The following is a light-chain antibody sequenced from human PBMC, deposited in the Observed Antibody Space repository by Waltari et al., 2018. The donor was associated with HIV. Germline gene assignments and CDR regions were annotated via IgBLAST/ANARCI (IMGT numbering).Light chain of an antibody. Sequence: DIQLTQSSSLLSVSVGDRVTNPCRTSQGISSHLAWYQQKPGKAPKLLIYAASTLQSGVPSRFSGSGSGTEFTLTIDSLQPEDFATYYCQQLDSYPQITFGEGTKVEVK. CDR2: AAS. CDR3: QQLDSYPQIT. V-gene: IGKV1-9*01. CDR1: QGISSH. J-gene: IGKJ4*01.